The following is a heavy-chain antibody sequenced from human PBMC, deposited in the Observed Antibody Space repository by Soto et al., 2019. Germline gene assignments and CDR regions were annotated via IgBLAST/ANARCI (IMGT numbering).Heavy chain of an antibody. J-gene: IGHJ4*02. CDR2: IIPIFGTA. CDR1: GGTFSSYA. D-gene: IGHD3-22*01. CDR3: ARDPSGYWAPYYFDY. V-gene: IGHV1-69*01. Sequence: QVQLVQSGAEVKKPGSSVKVSCKASGGTFSSYAISWVRQAPGQGLEWMGGIIPIFGTANYAQKFQGRVTITADESMSTAYMELSSLRSEDTAVYYCARDPSGYWAPYYFDYWGQGTLVTVSS.